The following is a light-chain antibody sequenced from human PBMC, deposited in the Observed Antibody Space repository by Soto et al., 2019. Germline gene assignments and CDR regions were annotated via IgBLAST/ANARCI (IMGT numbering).Light chain of an antibody. Sequence: DIPMTQSPSTLSASVGDRVTITCRASQSISTWLAWFQQKPGKAPNLLIYKESSLESGVPSRISGSGSGTEFTLTISTLQPGDFATYYCQQYNSSPLTFGGGTKVEIK. CDR2: KES. CDR1: QSISTW. J-gene: IGKJ4*01. CDR3: QQYNSSPLT. V-gene: IGKV1-5*03.